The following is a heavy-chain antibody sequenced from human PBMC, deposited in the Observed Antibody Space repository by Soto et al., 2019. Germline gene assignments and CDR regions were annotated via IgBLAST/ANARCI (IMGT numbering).Heavy chain of an antibody. V-gene: IGHV2-5*01. CDR1: GFSLSTSGVG. CDR2: IYWNDDK. D-gene: IGHD2-2*01. J-gene: IGHJ6*02. Sequence: SGPTLVNPTQTLTLTCTFSGFSLSTSGVGVGWIRQPPGKALEWLALIYWNDDKRYSPSLKSRLTITKDTSKNQVVLTMTNMDPVDTATYYCAHIASHPPIIGPSMDVWGQGTTVTVSS. CDR3: AHIASHPPIIGPSMDV.